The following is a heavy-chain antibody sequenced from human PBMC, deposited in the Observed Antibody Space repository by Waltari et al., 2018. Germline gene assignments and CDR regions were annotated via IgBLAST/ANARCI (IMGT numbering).Heavy chain of an antibody. CDR2: IKQDGGEK. CDR1: GFPFVSLW. J-gene: IGHJ3*02. CDR3: ARLGNDFWSGPDAFDI. D-gene: IGHD3-3*01. Sequence: EVQLVESGGGLVQPGGSLRLSCATPGFPFVSLWMTGVRQAPGKGVEWVANIKQDGGEKYYVDSVKGRFTISRDNAKNSLYLQMNSLRAEDTAVYYCARLGNDFWSGPDAFDIWGQGTMVTVSS. V-gene: IGHV3-7*01.